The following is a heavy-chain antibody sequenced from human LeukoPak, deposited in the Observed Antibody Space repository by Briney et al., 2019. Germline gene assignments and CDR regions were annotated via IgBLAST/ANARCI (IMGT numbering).Heavy chain of an antibody. D-gene: IGHD5-12*01. V-gene: IGHV3-11*04. CDR2: ISSSGSTI. J-gene: IGHJ6*02. Sequence: GGSLRLSCAASGFTFSDYYMSWIRQAPGKGLEWVSYISSSGSTIYYADSVKGRFTISRDNAKNTLYLQMNSLRAEDTAVYYCAIMGSSGVATSRNYYYYGMDVWGQGTTVTVSS. CDR3: AIMGSSGVATSRNYYYYGMDV. CDR1: GFTFSDYY.